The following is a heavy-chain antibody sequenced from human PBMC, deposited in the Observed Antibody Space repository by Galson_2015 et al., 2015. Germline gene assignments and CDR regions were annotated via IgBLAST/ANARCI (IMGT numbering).Heavy chain of an antibody. CDR3: ARGLGSTNKRDHRFDS. Sequence: SLRLSCAASGFIFGTQSMNWVRQAPGKGLEWVSYISSVSSSINYVDSVKGRFTIYRDNAQNSLYLQMNNLRDEDTAVYYCARGLGSTNKRDHRFDSWGQGTLVTVSS. CDR1: GFIFGTQS. V-gene: IGHV3-48*02. J-gene: IGHJ5*01. CDR2: ISSVSSSI. D-gene: IGHD3-10*01.